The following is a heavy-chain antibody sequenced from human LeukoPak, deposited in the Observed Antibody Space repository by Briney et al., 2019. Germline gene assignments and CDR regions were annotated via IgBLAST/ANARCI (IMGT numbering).Heavy chain of an antibody. V-gene: IGHV4-4*07. CDR3: ARQGLHYYYGMDV. CDR2: IYTSGST. CDR1: GGSISSYY. Sequence: SETLSLTCTVSGGSISSYYWSWIRQPAGKGLEWIGHIYTSGSTNYNPSLKSRVTISVDTSKNQFSLKLSSVTAADTAVYYCARQGLHYYYGMDVWGQGTTVTVSS. J-gene: IGHJ6*02.